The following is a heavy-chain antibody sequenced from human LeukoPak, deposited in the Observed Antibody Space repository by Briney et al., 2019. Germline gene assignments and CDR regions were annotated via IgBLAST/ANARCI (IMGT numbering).Heavy chain of an antibody. CDR3: AKNWGSLDY. Sequence: GGSLRLSCAASGFTFSSYAMHWVRQAPGKGLEWVAVISYDGSNKYYADSVKGRFTISRDNAKNSLYLQMNSLRAEDTAVYYCAKNWGSLDYWGPGTLVTVSS. CDR2: ISYDGSNK. D-gene: IGHD7-27*01. J-gene: IGHJ4*02. CDR1: GFTFSSYA. V-gene: IGHV3-30-3*01.